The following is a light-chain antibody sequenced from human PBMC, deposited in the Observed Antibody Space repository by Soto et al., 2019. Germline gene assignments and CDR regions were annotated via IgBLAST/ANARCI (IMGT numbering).Light chain of an antibody. V-gene: IGLV2-23*02. Sequence: QSALTQPASVSGSPGQSITISCTETSSDFGTYNLVSWYQQNPGKAPKLMIYEVTKRPSGVSNRFSGSQSGNTASLTISGLPAEDEADYYCCSYVHPNPLVFGGGTKLTVL. J-gene: IGLJ3*02. CDR3: CSYVHPNPLV. CDR1: SSDFGTYNL. CDR2: EVT.